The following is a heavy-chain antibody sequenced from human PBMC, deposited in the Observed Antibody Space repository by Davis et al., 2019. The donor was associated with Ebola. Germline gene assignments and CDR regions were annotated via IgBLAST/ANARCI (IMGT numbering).Heavy chain of an antibody. CDR3: ARRSSSWQRFDP. J-gene: IGHJ5*02. D-gene: IGHD6-13*01. CDR2: IYYSGST. V-gene: IGHV4-59*08. Sequence: GSLRLSCTVSGGSISSYYWSWIRQPPGKGLEWIGYIYYSGSTNYNPSLKSRVTISVDTSKNHFSLKLSSVTAADTAVYYCARRSSSWQRFDPWGQGTLVTVSS. CDR1: GGSISSYY.